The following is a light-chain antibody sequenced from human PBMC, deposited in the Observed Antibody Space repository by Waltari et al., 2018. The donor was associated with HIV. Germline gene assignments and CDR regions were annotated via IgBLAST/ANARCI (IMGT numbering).Light chain of an antibody. J-gene: IGLJ2*01. CDR2: DIN. CDR3: KSYDSSLSGVL. V-gene: IGLV1-40*01. Sequence: QSVLTQPPSVSWAPRPRAAISCTASSSNIGAGYEVTRDQQLPGTGPKLLIYDINNRPAGVPDRFSGSKSCTSASLAITGLQAEDEADYYCKSYDSSLSGVLFGGGTKLTVL. CDR1: SSNIGAGYE.